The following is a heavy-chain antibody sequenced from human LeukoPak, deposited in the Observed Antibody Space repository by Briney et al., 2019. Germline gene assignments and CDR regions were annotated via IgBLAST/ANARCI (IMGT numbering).Heavy chain of an antibody. CDR3: ARDDYGDYGRD. V-gene: IGHV3-48*04. CDR1: GFTFSSYS. Sequence: PGGSLRLSCAASGFTFSSYSMNWVRQAPGKGLEWVSYISSSSSTIYYADTVKGRFTISRDNAKNSLYLQMNSLRAEDTAVYYCARDDYGDYGRDWGQGTLVTVSS. CDR2: ISSSSSTI. D-gene: IGHD4-17*01. J-gene: IGHJ4*02.